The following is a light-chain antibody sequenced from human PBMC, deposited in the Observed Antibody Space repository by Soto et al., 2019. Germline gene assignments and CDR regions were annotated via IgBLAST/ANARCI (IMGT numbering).Light chain of an antibody. CDR2: LNSDGSH. Sequence: QLVLTQSPSASASLGAWVKLTCTLSSRHSSYAIAWHQQQPEKGPRYLMKLNSDGSHSKGDGIPDRFSGSSSGAERYLTISSLQSEDEADYYCQTWGTGIHYVFGTGTKVTVL. J-gene: IGLJ1*01. CDR1: SRHSSYA. V-gene: IGLV4-69*01. CDR3: QTWGTGIHYV.